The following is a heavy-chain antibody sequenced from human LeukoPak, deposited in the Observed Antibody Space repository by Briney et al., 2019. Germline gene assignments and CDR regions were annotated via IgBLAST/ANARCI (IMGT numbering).Heavy chain of an antibody. J-gene: IGHJ4*02. CDR2: INSDGSST. D-gene: IGHD4-17*01. V-gene: IGHV3-74*01. Sequence: GGSLRLSCAASGFTFSSYWMHWVRQAPGKGLVWVSRINSDGSSTSYADSVKGRFTISRDNAKNTLYLQMYSLRAEDTAVYYCAREAYGDYVFDYWGQGTLVTVSS. CDR1: GFTFSSYW. CDR3: AREAYGDYVFDY.